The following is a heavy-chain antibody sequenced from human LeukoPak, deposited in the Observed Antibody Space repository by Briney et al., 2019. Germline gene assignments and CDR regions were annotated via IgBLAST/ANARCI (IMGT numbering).Heavy chain of an antibody. CDR1: GFTVSSNY. D-gene: IGHD4-17*01. V-gene: IGHV3-23*01. J-gene: IGHJ4*02. CDR3: AKLRTTGDYFDY. CDR2: ISGSGGST. Sequence: PGGSLRLSCAASGFTVSSNYMSWVRQAPGKGLEWVSAISGSGGSTYYADSVKGRFTISRDNSKNTLYLQMNSLRAEDTAVYYCAKLRTTGDYFDYWGQGTLVTVSS.